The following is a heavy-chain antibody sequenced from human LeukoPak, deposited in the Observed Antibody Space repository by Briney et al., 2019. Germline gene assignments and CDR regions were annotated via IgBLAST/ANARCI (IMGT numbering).Heavy chain of an antibody. J-gene: IGHJ6*03. V-gene: IGHV1-8*01. CDR1: GYTFTSYD. D-gene: IGHD6-6*01. CDR3: ARAARRPYYYYYMDV. CDR2: MNPNSGNT. Sequence: GAPVKVSCKASGYTFTSYDINWVRQATGQGLEWMGWMNPNSGNTGYAQKFQGRVTMTRNTSISTAYMELSSLRSEDTAVYYCARAARRPYYYYYMDVWGKGTTVTVSS.